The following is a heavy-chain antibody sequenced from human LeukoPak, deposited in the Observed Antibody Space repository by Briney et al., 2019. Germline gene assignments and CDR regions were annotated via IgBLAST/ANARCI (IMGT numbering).Heavy chain of an antibody. CDR2: IYSGGST. CDR1: GGSINSYY. CDR3: ARGGKATVVTM. J-gene: IGHJ4*02. Sequence: SETLSLTCTVSGGSINSYYWSWIRQPAGKGLEWIGRIYSGGSTNYNPSLKSRVSMSVDTSKNQFSLKLTSVTAADTAVYYCARGGKATVVTMWGQGILVTVSS. D-gene: IGHD4-23*01. V-gene: IGHV4-4*07.